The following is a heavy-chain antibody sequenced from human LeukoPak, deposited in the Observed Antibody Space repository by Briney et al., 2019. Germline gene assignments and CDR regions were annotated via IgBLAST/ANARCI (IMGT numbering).Heavy chain of an antibody. J-gene: IGHJ3*02. Sequence: PSETLSLTCPVSGCSLSSYYWSWIRQPPGKGLEGIGYIYYSGSTNYNPSLKSRVTISVDTSKNQFSLKLSSVTAADTAVYYCARLNRQQLVPGAFDIWGQGTMVTVSS. CDR1: GCSLSSYY. V-gene: IGHV4-59*08. D-gene: IGHD6-13*01. CDR2: IYYSGST. CDR3: ARLNRQQLVPGAFDI.